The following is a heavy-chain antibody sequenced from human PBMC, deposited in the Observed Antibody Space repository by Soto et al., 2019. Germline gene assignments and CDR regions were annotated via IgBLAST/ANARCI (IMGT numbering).Heavy chain of an antibody. CDR3: ARLQHSGRIVVPAGGFDP. Sequence: GESLKISCHGSGYRFTSYWIGWVRQKPGKGLEWMGIIHPDDSDIRYSPSFQGQVTISADKSIGTAYLQWSSLKASDTAMYYCARLQHSGRIVVPAGGFDPWGPGTLVTVSS. D-gene: IGHD2-2*01. J-gene: IGHJ5*02. CDR1: GYRFTSYW. V-gene: IGHV5-51*01. CDR2: IHPDDSDI.